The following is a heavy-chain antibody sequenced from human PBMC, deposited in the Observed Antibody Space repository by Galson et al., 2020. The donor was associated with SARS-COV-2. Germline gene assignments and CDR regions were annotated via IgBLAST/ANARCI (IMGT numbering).Heavy chain of an antibody. Sequence: GESLKISCKGSGYSFTTYWIGWVRQMPGTGLEWMGIIDPGDSDTRYSPSFQGQVTISADKSSNTAYLQWSSLQASDSAMYYCARASQYHYDSSANYGDAFDIWGQGTIVTVSS. CDR2: IDPGDSDT. CDR1: GYSFTTYW. V-gene: IGHV5-51*01. CDR3: ARASQYHYDSSANYGDAFDI. J-gene: IGHJ3*02. D-gene: IGHD3-22*01.